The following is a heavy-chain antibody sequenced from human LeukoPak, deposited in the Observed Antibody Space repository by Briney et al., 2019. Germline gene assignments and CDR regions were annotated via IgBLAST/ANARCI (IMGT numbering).Heavy chain of an antibody. CDR1: GGSISSYY. Sequence: PSETLSLTCTVSGGSISSYYWSWIRQPPGKGLEWIAYIYYSGSVNYNPSLKSRVTISVDTSENQFSLKLSSVTAADTAVYYCAKYASTGWFDPWGQGTLVTVSS. CDR2: IYYSGSV. CDR3: AKYASTGWFDP. J-gene: IGHJ5*02. V-gene: IGHV4-59*08.